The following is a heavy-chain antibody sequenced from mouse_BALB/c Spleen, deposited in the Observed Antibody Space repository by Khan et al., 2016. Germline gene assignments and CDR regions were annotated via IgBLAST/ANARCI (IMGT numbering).Heavy chain of an antibody. CDR3: ASLTGTIAY. CDR2: IRNKAGGYTT. V-gene: IGHV7-3*02. CDR1: GFTFTDYY. Sequence: EVQLQESGGGLVQTGGSLRLSCATSGFTFTDYYMTWVRQPPGKALEWLGFIRNKAGGYTTEYSAYVKGRFTISRDNSQSILYIQMVTLRAEDSATYYCASLTGTIAYWGQGTLVTVSA. D-gene: IGHD4-1*01. J-gene: IGHJ3*01.